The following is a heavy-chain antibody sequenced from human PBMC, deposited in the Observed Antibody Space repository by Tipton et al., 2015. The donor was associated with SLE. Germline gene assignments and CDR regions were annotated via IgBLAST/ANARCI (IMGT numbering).Heavy chain of an antibody. CDR3: ARDRRTAIVYYYYGMDV. Sequence: QVQLVQSGAEVKKPGASVKVSCKASGYTFTSYGISWVRQAPGQGLEWMGWISAYNGNTNYAQKLQGRVTMTTDTSTSTAYMELRSLRSDDTAVYYCARDRRTAIVYYYYGMDVWGQGTTVTVSS. D-gene: IGHD5-18*01. CDR1: GYTFTSYG. V-gene: IGHV1-18*01. J-gene: IGHJ6*02. CDR2: ISAYNGNT.